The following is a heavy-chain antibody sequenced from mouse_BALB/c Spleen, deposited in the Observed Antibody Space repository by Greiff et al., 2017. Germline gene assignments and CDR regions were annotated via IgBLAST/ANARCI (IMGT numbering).Heavy chain of an antibody. D-gene: IGHD1-1*01. CDR3: ASSYGYFDY. CDR1: GFTFSSYA. CDR2: ISSGGST. J-gene: IGHJ2*01. V-gene: IGHV5-6-5*01. Sequence: EVMLVESGGGLVKPGGSLKLSCAASGFTFSSYAMSWVRQTPEKRLEWVASISSGGSTYYPDSVKGRFTISRDNARNILYLQMSSLRSEDTAMYYCASSYGYFDYWGQGTTLTVSS.